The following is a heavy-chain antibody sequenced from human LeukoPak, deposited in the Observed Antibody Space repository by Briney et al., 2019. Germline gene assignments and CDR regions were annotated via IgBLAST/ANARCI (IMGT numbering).Heavy chain of an antibody. CDR2: ISYDGSNK. CDR3: ARAPIVVVPAAIGYYFDY. D-gene: IGHD2-2*01. J-gene: IGHJ4*02. CDR1: GFTFSNAW. V-gene: IGHV3-30*03. Sequence: GGSLRLSCAASGFTFSNAWMSWVRQAPGKGLEWVAVISYDGSNKYYADSVKGRFTISRDNSKNTLYLQMNSLRAEDTAVYYCARAPIVVVPAAIGYYFDYWGQGTLVTVSS.